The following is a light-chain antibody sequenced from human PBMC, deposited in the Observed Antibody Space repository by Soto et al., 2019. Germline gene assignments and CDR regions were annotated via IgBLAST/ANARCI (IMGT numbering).Light chain of an antibody. J-gene: IGKJ1*01. CDR2: KAS. Sequence: DIQMTQSPSTLSASVGDRDTITCRASQSISSLLAWYQQKPGTAPKLLIYKASTLQSGVPSRFSGSGSGTEFTLTISSLQPDDSATYYCQQYNDNWTFGQGTKVEIK. CDR1: QSISSL. V-gene: IGKV1-5*03. CDR3: QQYNDNWT.